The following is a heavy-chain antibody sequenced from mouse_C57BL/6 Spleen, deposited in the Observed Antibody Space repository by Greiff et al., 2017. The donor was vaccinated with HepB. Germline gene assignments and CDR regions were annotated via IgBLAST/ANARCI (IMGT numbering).Heavy chain of an antibody. CDR1: GFTFSDYG. D-gene: IGHD2-4*01. Sequence: EVQLQESGGGLVKPGGSLKLSCAASGFTFSDYGMHWVRQAPEKGLEWVAYISSGSSTIYYADTVKGRFTISRDNAKNTLFLQMTSLRSEDTAMYYCATPAIYYDYSMDYWGQGTSVTVSS. CDR3: ATPAIYYDYSMDY. V-gene: IGHV5-17*01. J-gene: IGHJ4*01. CDR2: ISSGSSTI.